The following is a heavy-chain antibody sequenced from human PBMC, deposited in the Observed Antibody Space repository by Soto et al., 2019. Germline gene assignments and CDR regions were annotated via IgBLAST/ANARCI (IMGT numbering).Heavy chain of an antibody. CDR1: GYTFTSYG. D-gene: IGHD4-17*01. V-gene: IGHV1-18*01. CDR3: ARDQNTALAQRLFDY. CDR2: ISAYNGDT. Sequence: GASVKVSCKASGYTFTSYGSSWVRQAPGQGLEWMGWISAYNGDTNYAQKLQGRVTMATDTSTSTAYMELRSLRSDDTAAYYCARDQNTALAQRLFDYWGQGTLLTVSS. J-gene: IGHJ4*02.